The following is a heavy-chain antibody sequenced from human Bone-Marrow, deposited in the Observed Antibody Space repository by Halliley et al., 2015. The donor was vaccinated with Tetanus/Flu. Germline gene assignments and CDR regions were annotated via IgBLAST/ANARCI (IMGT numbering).Heavy chain of an antibody. Sequence: EWFGYIHHSGSTTYSPSLMSRVAISVDTSKNQISLNLSSVTAADTAVYFCARVTAPRLIDSWGQGTLVTVAS. J-gene: IGHJ4*02. D-gene: IGHD5-18*01. V-gene: IGHV4-59*01. CDR2: IHHSGST. CDR3: ARVTAPRLIDS.